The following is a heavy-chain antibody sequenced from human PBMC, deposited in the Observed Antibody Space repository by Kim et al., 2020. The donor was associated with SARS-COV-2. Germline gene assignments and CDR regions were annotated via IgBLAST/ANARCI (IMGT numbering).Heavy chain of an antibody. CDR3: ARAQQQLGHYYYYGMDV. D-gene: IGHD6-13*01. CDR2: IIPILGIA. V-gene: IGHV1-69*04. J-gene: IGHJ6*02. Sequence: SVKVSCKASGGTFSSYAISWVRQAPGQGLEWMGRIIPILGIANYAQKFQGRVTITADKSTSTAYMELSSLRSEDTAGYYCARAQQQLGHYYYYGMDVWG. CDR1: GGTFSSYA.